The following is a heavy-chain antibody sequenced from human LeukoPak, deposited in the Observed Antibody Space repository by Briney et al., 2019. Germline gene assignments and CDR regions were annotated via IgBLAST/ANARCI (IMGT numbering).Heavy chain of an antibody. CDR1: GFTFSSYG. Sequence: GRSLRLSCAASGFTFSSYGMHWVRQAPGKGLEWVAVNKYYADSVRGRFTISRDNSKNTLYLQMNSLRAEDTAVYYCARAAARDYWGQGTLVTVSS. V-gene: IGHV3-30*03. J-gene: IGHJ4*02. CDR3: ARAAARDY. D-gene: IGHD2-2*01. CDR2: NK.